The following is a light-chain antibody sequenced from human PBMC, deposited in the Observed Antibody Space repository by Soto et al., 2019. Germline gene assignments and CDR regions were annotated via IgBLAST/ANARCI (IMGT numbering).Light chain of an antibody. J-gene: IGKJ5*01. CDR3: QQRSNWHQIT. Sequence: EIVLTQSPATLSLSPGERATLSCRASQGVSSYLAWYQQKPGQAPRLLIYDASNRATGIPARFSGSGPGTDFTLTISSLEHEDFAVYYCQQRSNWHQITFGQGTRLEIK. CDR1: QGVSSY. V-gene: IGKV3D-11*01. CDR2: DAS.